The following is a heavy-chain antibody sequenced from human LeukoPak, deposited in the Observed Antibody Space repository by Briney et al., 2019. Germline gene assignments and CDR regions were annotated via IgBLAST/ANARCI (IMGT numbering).Heavy chain of an antibody. D-gene: IGHD3-10*01. CDR1: GFTFNSYA. CDR3: AKEEWGFGEFPLFMDV. CDR2: ISDSGAGK. J-gene: IGHJ6*03. Sequence: GGSLRLSCAASGFTFNSYAMSWVRQAPGKGLEWVSGISDSGAGKYYADSVKGHFTISRDKSKNTLYLQMNSLRAEDTAVYYCAKEEWGFGEFPLFMDVWGKGTTVTISS. V-gene: IGHV3-23*01.